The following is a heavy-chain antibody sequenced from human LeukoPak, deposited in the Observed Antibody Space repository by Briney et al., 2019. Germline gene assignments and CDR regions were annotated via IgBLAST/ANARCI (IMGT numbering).Heavy chain of an antibody. CDR1: GFTFSSYE. Sequence: GGSLRPSCAASGFTFSSYEMNWVRQAPGKGLEWISYISSSGSTVYYADSVKGRFSISRDSAKNSLYLQMNSLRAEDTAVYFCARVGSSGFHYFDFWARGPWSPSPQ. CDR2: ISSSGSTV. CDR3: ARVGSSGFHYFDF. D-gene: IGHD3-22*01. J-gene: IGHJ4*02. V-gene: IGHV3-48*03.